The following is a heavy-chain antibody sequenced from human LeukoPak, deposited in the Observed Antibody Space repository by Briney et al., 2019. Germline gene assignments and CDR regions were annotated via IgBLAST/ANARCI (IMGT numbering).Heavy chain of an antibody. V-gene: IGHV1-46*01. CDR2: INPSGGST. CDR3: ARADRYSSSLFGYYYYYMDV. J-gene: IGHJ6*03. CDR1: GYTFTNYY. D-gene: IGHD6-13*01. Sequence: ASVKVSCKASGYTFTNYYMHWVRQAPGQGLEWMGIINPSGGSTTYAQKFQGRVTMTRDTSTSTVYMELSSLTSEDTAVYYCARADRYSSSLFGYYYYYMDVWGKGTTVTISS.